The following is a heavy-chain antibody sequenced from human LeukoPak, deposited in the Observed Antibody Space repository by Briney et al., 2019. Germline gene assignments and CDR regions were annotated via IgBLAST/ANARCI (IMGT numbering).Heavy chain of an antibody. V-gene: IGHV1-18*01. CDR2: ISAYNGDT. Sequence: ASVKVSCKASGYSFISYGISWVRQAPGQGLEWMGWISAYNGDTNYAQKFQGRVTMTTDTSTNTAYMELRSLRSDDTAVYYCARSQTGSGSYFCYFDYWGQGTLVTVSS. D-gene: IGHD3-10*01. J-gene: IGHJ4*02. CDR3: ARSQTGSGSYFCYFDY. CDR1: GYSFISYG.